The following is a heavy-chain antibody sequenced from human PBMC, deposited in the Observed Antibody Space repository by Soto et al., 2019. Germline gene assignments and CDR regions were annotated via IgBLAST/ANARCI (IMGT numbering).Heavy chain of an antibody. CDR2: IYHSGST. CDR1: GYSISSGYY. J-gene: IGHJ4*02. Sequence: XETLCLTGTVAGYSISSGYYLGWIRQPPGKGLEWIGSIYHSGSTYYNPSLKSRVTISVDTSKNQFSLKLSSVTAADTAVYYCARGKLEATDYSGQGTLVTVSS. V-gene: IGHV4-38-2*02. D-gene: IGHD1-1*01. CDR3: ARGKLEATDY.